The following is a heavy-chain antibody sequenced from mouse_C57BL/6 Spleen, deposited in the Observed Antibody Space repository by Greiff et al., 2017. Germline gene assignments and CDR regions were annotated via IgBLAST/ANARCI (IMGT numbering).Heavy chain of an antibody. V-gene: IGHV5-17*01. CDR1: GFTFSDYG. D-gene: IGHD2-1*01. CDR2: ISSGSSTI. CDR3: ARGGFYYGNYVGAMDY. J-gene: IGHJ4*01. Sequence: EVKLMESGGGLVKPGGSLKLSCAASGFTFSDYGMHWVRQAPEKGLEWVAYISSGSSTIYYADTVKGRFTISRDNAKNTLFLQMTSLRSEDTAMYYCARGGFYYGNYVGAMDYWGQGTSVTVSS.